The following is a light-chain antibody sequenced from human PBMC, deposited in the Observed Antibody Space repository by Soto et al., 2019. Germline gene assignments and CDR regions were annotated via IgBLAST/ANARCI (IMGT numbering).Light chain of an antibody. Sequence: QSVLTQPASVSGSPGQAITISCTGTSIDVGPYNLVSWYQHHPGKVPQLIIYETTKRPSGVSNRFSGSKSGNTASLTISGLQAEDEAHYHCSSYTGDYTLMFAGGTK. CDR3: SSYTGDYTLM. V-gene: IGLV2-23*01. J-gene: IGLJ3*02. CDR1: SIDVGPYNL. CDR2: ETT.